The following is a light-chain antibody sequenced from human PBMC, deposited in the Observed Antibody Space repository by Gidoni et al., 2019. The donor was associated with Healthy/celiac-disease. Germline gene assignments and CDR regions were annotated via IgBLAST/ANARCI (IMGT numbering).Light chain of an antibody. J-gene: IGKJ2*01. CDR3: QQYYSTLPYT. CDR1: QSVLYSSNNKNY. Sequence: DIVMSQSPDSLAVSLGASATINCKSSQSVLYSSNNKNYLAWYQQKPGQPPKLLIYWASTRESGVPDRFSGSGSGTDFTLTISSLQAEDGAVYYCQQYYSTLPYTFGQGTKLEIK. CDR2: WAS. V-gene: IGKV4-1*01.